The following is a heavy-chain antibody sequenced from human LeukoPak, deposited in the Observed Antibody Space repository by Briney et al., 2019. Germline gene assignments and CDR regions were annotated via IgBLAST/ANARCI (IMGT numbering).Heavy chain of an antibody. V-gene: IGHV3-30*18. Sequence: PGGSLRLSCAASGFTFSSYDMYWVRQAPGKGLEWVAVISYDGSNKYYADSVKGRFTISRDNSKNTLYLQMDSLRAEDTALYYCAKRVVVGATSPYSDFQDWGQGTLVTVSS. CDR2: ISYDGSNK. CDR3: AKRVVVGATSPYSDFQD. D-gene: IGHD1-26*01. J-gene: IGHJ1*01. CDR1: GFTFSSYD.